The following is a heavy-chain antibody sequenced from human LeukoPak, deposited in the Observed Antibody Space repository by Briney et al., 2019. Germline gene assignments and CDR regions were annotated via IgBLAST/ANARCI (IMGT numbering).Heavy chain of an antibody. D-gene: IGHD2-21*02. Sequence: PGGSLKLSCAASGFSVSGNHITWVRQAPGKGLEWVSVIYSAGATYYADSVKGRLTISRDISKNMVFLEMNSLRADDTAMYYCARVESYRLIKPDTFDIWGQGTMVTVSS. CDR3: ARVESYRLIKPDTFDI. V-gene: IGHV3-53*01. CDR1: GFSVSGNH. J-gene: IGHJ3*02. CDR2: IYSAGAT.